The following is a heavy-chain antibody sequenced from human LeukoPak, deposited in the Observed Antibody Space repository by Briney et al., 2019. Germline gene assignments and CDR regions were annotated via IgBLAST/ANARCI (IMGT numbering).Heavy chain of an antibody. CDR2: ISYDGSNK. D-gene: IGHD4-17*01. CDR1: GFTFSFYG. Sequence: SGGTLRLSCAASGFTFSFYGMSWVRQAPGKGLEWVAVISYDGSNKYYADSVKGRFTISRDNSKNTLYLQMNSLRAEDTAVYYCARGEHHDYGDYRGFVYWGQGTLVTVSS. V-gene: IGHV3-30*03. J-gene: IGHJ4*02. CDR3: ARGEHHDYGDYRGFVY.